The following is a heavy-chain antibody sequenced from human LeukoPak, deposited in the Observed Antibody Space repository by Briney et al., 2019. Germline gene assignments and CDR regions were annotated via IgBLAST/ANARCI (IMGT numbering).Heavy chain of an antibody. D-gene: IGHD6-13*01. Sequence: MSSETLSLTCTVSGYSISSGYYWGWIRQPPGKGLEWIGSIYHSGSTYYNPSLKSRVTISVDTSKNQFSLKLSSVTAADTAVYYCARVRSSSWYGLPYYYYYYMDVWGKGTTVTVSS. CDR2: IYHSGST. J-gene: IGHJ6*03. CDR1: GYSISSGYY. CDR3: ARVRSSSWYGLPYYYYYYMDV. V-gene: IGHV4-38-2*02.